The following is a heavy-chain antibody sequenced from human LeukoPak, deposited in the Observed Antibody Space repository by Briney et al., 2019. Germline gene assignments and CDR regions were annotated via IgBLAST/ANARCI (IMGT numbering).Heavy chain of an antibody. CDR2: IKQDGSDK. V-gene: IGHV3-7*01. J-gene: IGHJ4*02. Sequence: GGSLRLSCAASGFTFTKYWMTWVRQAPGKGLEWVGNIKQDGSDKNYMDSVKGRFTISRDNTKNSVYLQMSSLRAEDTAVYYCAREVWGPEYWGQGTPVTVSS. CDR1: GFTFTKYW. D-gene: IGHD1-14*01. CDR3: AREVWGPEY.